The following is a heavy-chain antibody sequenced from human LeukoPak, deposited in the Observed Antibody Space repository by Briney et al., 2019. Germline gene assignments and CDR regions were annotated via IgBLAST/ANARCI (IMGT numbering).Heavy chain of an antibody. V-gene: IGHV3-53*01. CDR2: IYSGGST. D-gene: IGHD4-17*01. CDR1: GFTVSSNY. Sequence: GGSLRLSCAASGFTVSSNYMNWVRHAPGKVLEWVSVIYSGGSTYYADSVKGRFTISRDNSKNTLFLQMNSLRAEDTAVYYCAREAVTRNYFDYCGQGTLVTVSS. CDR3: AREAVTRNYFDY. J-gene: IGHJ4*02.